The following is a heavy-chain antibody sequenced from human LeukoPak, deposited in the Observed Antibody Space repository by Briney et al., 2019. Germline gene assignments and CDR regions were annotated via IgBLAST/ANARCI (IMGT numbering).Heavy chain of an antibody. J-gene: IGHJ4*02. V-gene: IGHV1-69*13. Sequence: SVNVSCKASGGTFSSYAISWVRQAPGQGLEWMGGIIPIFGTANYAQKFQGRVTITADESTSTAYMELSSLRSEDTAVYYCARGAPNNNFDWLLGIHAPLDYFDYWAREPWSPSPQ. CDR2: IIPIFGTA. D-gene: IGHD3-9*01. CDR1: GGTFSSYA. CDR3: ARGAPNNNFDWLLGIHAPLDYFDY.